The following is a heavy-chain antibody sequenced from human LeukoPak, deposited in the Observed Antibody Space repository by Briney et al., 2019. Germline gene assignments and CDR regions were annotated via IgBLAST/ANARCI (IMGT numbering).Heavy chain of an antibody. J-gene: IGHJ6*04. CDR3: GRDRWFPPPLGVDV. V-gene: IGHV4-30-4*01. CDR2: IYYSGST. D-gene: IGHD3-10*01. Sequence: SETLSLSCNVSGGSISNGDHYWSWIRQPPGKGLEWIGYIYYSGSTYYYPSLRSRVTISIDTSKDQFSLRLRSVTAADPAVYYCGRDRWFPPPLGVDVWPKGTTVTVSS. CDR1: GGSISNGDHY.